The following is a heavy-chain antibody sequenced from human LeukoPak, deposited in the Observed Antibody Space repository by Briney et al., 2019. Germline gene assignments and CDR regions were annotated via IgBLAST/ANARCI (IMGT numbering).Heavy chain of an antibody. V-gene: IGHV3-7*01. D-gene: IGHD3-9*01. CDR2: INQKVSEK. Sequence: RPSQTLSLTCAVYGGSFIDYHSKWIRQPPEEVLDWVANINQKVSEKYYVDSVKGRFTISRDNAKYSLYPQMNSMRAEDTAVYYCERAGRGLRYFDWLTYDYWGQGTVVTVSS. CDR1: GGSFIDYH. J-gene: IGHJ4*02. CDR3: ERAGRGLRYFDWLTYDY.